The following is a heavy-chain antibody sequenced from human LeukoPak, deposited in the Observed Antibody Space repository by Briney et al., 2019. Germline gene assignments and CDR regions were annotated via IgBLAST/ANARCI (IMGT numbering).Heavy chain of an antibody. Sequence: GASVKVSCKASGYTFTSYYMHWVRQAPGQGLEWMGIINPSGGSTSYAQKFQGRVTMTRDTSTSTVYMELSSLRSDDTAVYFCAADHPNYGYWGQGTLVTVSS. CDR1: GYTFTSYY. V-gene: IGHV1-46*01. J-gene: IGHJ4*02. D-gene: IGHD5-24*01. CDR3: AADHPNYGY. CDR2: INPSGGST.